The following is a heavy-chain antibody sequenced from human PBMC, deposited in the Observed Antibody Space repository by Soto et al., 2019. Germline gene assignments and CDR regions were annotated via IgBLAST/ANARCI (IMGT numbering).Heavy chain of an antibody. J-gene: IGHJ4*02. CDR1: GFSLSTSAMG. Sequence: QITLKESGPTLVKPTQTLTLTCTFSGFSLSTSAMGVAWIRQPPGKALEWLALIYWDDDKRYSPSLRSRLTITTDTFKNQVVLTMTNLDPVDTATYYCAHSRKSYSDLLTGYNYWGQRPLVTVSS. CDR3: AHSRKSYSDLLTGYNY. CDR2: IYWDDDK. D-gene: IGHD3-9*01. V-gene: IGHV2-5*02.